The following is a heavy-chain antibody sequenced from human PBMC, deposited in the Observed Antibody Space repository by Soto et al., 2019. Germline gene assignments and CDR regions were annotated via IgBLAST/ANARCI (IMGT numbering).Heavy chain of an antibody. CDR2: ISSSSSYI. CDR1: GFTFSSYS. J-gene: IGHJ4*02. V-gene: IGHV3-21*01. D-gene: IGHD4-4*01. CDR3: ARDGPTVSFDY. Sequence: GGSLRLPCAASGFTFSSYSMNWVRQAPGKGLEWVSSISSSSSYIYYADSVKGRFTISRDNAKNSLYLQMNTLRAEDTAVYYWARDGPTVSFDYWGQGNLVTVSS.